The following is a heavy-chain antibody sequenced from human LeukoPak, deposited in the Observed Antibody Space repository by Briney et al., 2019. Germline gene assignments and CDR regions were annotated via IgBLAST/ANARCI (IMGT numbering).Heavy chain of an antibody. D-gene: IGHD1-26*01. J-gene: IGHJ4*02. V-gene: IGHV4-34*01. CDR2: INHSGST. Sequence: SETLSLTCAVYGGSFSGYYWSWIRQPPGKGLEWIGEINHSGSTNYNPSLKSRVTTSVDTSKNQFSLKLSSVTAADTAVYYCARGIVGATKAFDYWGQGTLVTVSS. CDR3: ARGIVGATKAFDY. CDR1: GGSFSGYY.